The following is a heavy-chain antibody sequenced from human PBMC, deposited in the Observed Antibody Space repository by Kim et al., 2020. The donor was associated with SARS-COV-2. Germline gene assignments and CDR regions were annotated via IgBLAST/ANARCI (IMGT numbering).Heavy chain of an antibody. CDR2: IDPSDSYT. Sequence: GESLKISCKGSGYSFTSYWISWVRQMPGKGLEWMGRIDPSDSYTNYSPSFQGHVTISADKSISTAYLQWSSLKASDTAMYYCARHAFLEEVVVAASPLDPWGQGTLVTVSS. CDR3: ARHAFLEEVVVAASPLDP. CDR1: GYSFTSYW. J-gene: IGHJ5*02. V-gene: IGHV5-10-1*01. D-gene: IGHD2-15*01.